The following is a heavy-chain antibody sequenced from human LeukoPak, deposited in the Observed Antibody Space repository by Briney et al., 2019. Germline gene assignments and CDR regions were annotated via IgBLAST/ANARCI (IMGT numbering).Heavy chain of an antibody. CDR1: GYTFTSYD. V-gene: IGHV1-8*01. CDR3: ARGNRYDFWSGYYVGGDPYGMDV. CDR2: MNPNSGNT. J-gene: IGHJ6*02. D-gene: IGHD3-3*01. Sequence: ASVKVSCKASGYTFTSYDINWVRQATGRGLEWMGWMNPNSGNTGYAQKFQGRVTMTRNTSISTAYMELSSLRSEDTAVYYCARGNRYDFWSGYYVGGDPYGMDVWGQGTTVTVSS.